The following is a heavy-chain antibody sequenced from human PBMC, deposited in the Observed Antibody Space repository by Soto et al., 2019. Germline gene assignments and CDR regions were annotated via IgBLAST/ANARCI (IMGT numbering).Heavy chain of an antibody. CDR2: LNPNSGGS. CDR1: GSTFTVYF. D-gene: IGHD3-9*01. Sequence: QVQLVQLGAEVKKPGASVKVPCKASGSTFTVYFIYWVRQSPGQGLEWMGWLNPNSGGSTYAQTFQGWVTMTRETSISTAYMELSRLRSDDTAVYYCASGRYFGWRFDYWGQGTLVTVSS. V-gene: IGHV1-2*04. J-gene: IGHJ4*02. CDR3: ASGRYFGWRFDY.